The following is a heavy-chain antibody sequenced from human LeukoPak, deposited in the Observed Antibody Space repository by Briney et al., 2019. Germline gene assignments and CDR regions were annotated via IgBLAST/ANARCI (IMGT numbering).Heavy chain of an antibody. Sequence: PGGSLRLSCAASGFSFSSYGMHWVRQASGRGLGWVAFIRYDGSNKDYADSVKGRFTISRDNSKNTLYLEMNSLRAEDTAVYHCAKVRFSDSGRDGLDSWGQGTLVTVSS. CDR2: IRYDGSNK. V-gene: IGHV3-30*02. D-gene: IGHD5-12*01. J-gene: IGHJ5*01. CDR3: AKVRFSDSGRDGLDS. CDR1: GFSFSSYG.